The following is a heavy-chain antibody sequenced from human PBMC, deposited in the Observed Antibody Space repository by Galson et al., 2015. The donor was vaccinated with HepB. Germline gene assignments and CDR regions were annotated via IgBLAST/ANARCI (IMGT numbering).Heavy chain of an antibody. J-gene: IGHJ4*02. D-gene: IGHD3-22*01. Sequence: SVTVSCKVSGSTLSELYMHWGRQAPGKGLEWMGGVDADDGKTMYAQNFQGRVTMTEDTSTETAYMELSSLKLEDTAIYYCATEAAVHDSAGYYLWGPGTLVTVSS. V-gene: IGHV1-24*01. CDR3: ATEAAVHDSAGYYL. CDR1: GSTLSELY. CDR2: VDADDGKT.